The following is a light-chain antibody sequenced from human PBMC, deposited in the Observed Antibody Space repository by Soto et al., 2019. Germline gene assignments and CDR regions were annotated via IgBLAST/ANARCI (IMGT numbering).Light chain of an antibody. Sequence: IELTQSPCTPTLSPGAGDTASLTSSQSVTSTYLAWYQQKPGQAPRLLIYDVSNRASGIPARFSGSGSETDFTLTISSLEPEDFAVYYCQQRSDWPLTFGQGTRLEIK. CDR2: DVS. CDR3: QQRSDWPLT. CDR1: QSVTSTY. V-gene: IGKV3D-20*02. J-gene: IGKJ5*01.